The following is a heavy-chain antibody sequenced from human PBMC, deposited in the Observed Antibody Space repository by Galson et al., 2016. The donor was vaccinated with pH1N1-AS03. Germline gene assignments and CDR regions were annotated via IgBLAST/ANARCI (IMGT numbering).Heavy chain of an antibody. V-gene: IGHV4-59*01. Sequence: ETLSLTCTVSGGSISNYYWTWIRQPPGKGLEWIGYIYYSGSTNYNPSLKSRVTISVDTSKNQFSLKLGSVTAADTAVYYCARDLGELLGWFDPWGQGTTVTVSS. CDR1: GGSISNYY. J-gene: IGHJ5*01. CDR3: ARDLGELLGWFDP. CDR2: IYYSGST. D-gene: IGHD1-26*01.